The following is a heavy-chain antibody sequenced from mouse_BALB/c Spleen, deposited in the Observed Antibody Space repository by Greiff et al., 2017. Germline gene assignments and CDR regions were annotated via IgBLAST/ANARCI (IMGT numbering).Heavy chain of an antibody. J-gene: IGHJ3*01. CDR1: GFNIKDTY. V-gene: IGHV14-3*02. CDR3: APYDGFAY. Sequence: EVKLMESGAELVKPGASVKLSCTASGFNIKDTYMHWVKQRSEQGLEWIGRIDPANGNTKYDPKFQGKATITADTSSNTAYLQLSSLTSEDTAVYYCAPYDGFAYWGQGTLVTVSA. D-gene: IGHD2-14*01. CDR2: IDPANGNT.